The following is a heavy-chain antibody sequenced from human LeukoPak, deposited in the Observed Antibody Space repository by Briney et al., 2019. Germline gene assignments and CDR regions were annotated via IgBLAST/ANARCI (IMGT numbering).Heavy chain of an antibody. V-gene: IGHV4-4*07. J-gene: IGHJ6*03. CDR2: IYTSGST. CDR1: GGSISSYY. D-gene: IGHD6-13*01. Sequence: SETLSLTCTVSGGSISSYYWSWIRQPAGKGLEWIGRIYTSGSTNYNPSLKSRVTMSVDTSKNQFSLKLSSVTAADTAVYYCAKDSLSSIAAAGSYYYYYYMDVWGKGTTVTVSS. CDR3: AKDSLSSIAAAGSYYYYYYMDV.